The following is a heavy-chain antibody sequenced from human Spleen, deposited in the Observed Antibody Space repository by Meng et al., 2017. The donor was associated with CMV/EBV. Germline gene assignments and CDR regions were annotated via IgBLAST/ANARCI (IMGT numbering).Heavy chain of an antibody. V-gene: IGHV1-46*01. CDR1: GYTFSDYY. D-gene: IGHD5-24*01. CDR3: ARGEDAYNYKWLADY. J-gene: IGHJ4*02. CDR2: INPTGGST. Sequence: SVKVSCKASGYTFSDYYIHWVRQAPGQGLEWMGIINPTGGSTNYAQKFQGRVTTTRDTSTSTVYMELSSLKSEDTAVYYCARGEDAYNYKWLADYWGQGTLVTVSS.